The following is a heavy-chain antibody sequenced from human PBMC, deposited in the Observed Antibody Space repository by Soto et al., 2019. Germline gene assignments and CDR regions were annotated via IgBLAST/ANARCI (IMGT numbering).Heavy chain of an antibody. Sequence: HVQLQESGPGLLKPPQTLSLTCTVSSGSISGATYDWSWMRHLPGTGLEWIGYIYYTGTTYYRPPLVCRVTLSVGASKKQFSLKLSSVTPADKPVYSCARETGFYGAYIWLGPWCQGTVLSVPS. CDR3: ARETGFYGAYIWLGP. CDR1: SGSISGATYD. V-gene: IGHV4-31*03. J-gene: IGHJ5*02. D-gene: IGHD3-10*01. CDR2: IYYTGTT.